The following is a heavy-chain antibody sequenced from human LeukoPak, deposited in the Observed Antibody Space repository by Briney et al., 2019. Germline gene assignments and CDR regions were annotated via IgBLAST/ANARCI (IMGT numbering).Heavy chain of an antibody. CDR2: ISSSGRTT. CDR1: GFTFSSYS. Sequence: PGGSLRLSCAASGFTFSSYSMNWVRQAPGKGLKWVSYISSSGRTTYYADSVKGRFTISRDNAKKSLFLQMNSLRDEDTAVYFCARDWPRDGYHEIFEYWGQGTLVTVSS. J-gene: IGHJ4*02. D-gene: IGHD5-24*01. V-gene: IGHV3-48*02. CDR3: ARDWPRDGYHEIFEY.